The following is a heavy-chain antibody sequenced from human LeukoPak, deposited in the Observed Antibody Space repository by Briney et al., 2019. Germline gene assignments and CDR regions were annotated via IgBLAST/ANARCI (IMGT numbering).Heavy chain of an antibody. CDR1: RDSISDYY. CDR2: IYYSGST. CDR3: ARELKVGNTGYYFDY. Sequence: KTSETLSLTCTVSRDSISDYYWSWIRQPPGEGLEWIGYIYYSGSTNYNPSLKSRATISLDTSKNQFSLNLNSVTAADTAVYYCARELKVGNTGYYFDYWGQGTLVTVSS. J-gene: IGHJ4*02. D-gene: IGHD2/OR15-2a*01. V-gene: IGHV4-59*01.